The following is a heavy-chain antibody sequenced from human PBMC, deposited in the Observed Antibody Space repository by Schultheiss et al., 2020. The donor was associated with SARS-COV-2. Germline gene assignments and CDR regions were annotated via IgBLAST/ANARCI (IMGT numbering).Heavy chain of an antibody. J-gene: IGHJ5*02. CDR2: INHSGST. D-gene: IGHD5-18*01. Sequence: GSLRLSCAVYGGSFSGYYWSWIRQPPGKGLEWIGEINHSGSTNYNPSLKSRVTISVDTSKNQFSLKLSSVTAADTAVYYCAKGMDTAMVFDPWGQGTLVTVSS. CDR3: AKGMDTAMVFDP. CDR1: GGSFSGYY. V-gene: IGHV4-34*01.